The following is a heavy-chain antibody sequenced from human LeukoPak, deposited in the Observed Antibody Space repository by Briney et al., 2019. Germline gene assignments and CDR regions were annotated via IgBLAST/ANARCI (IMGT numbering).Heavy chain of an antibody. D-gene: IGHD3-10*02. J-gene: IGHJ3*01. Sequence: GGSLRLSCAASGFTFNSFAMNWVRQAPGKGLEWVAVIWYDGSNEYYADSVKGRFTISRDNSKNTLHLQMNSLRAEDTSVYYCAREISMFVNAFDLWGQGTMVTVSS. CDR1: GFTFNSFA. V-gene: IGHV3-33*08. CDR2: IWYDGSNE. CDR3: AREISMFVNAFDL.